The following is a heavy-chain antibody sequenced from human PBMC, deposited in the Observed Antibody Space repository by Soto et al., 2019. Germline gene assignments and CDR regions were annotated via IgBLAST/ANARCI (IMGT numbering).Heavy chain of an antibody. CDR3: AHAYGGTSWPNDAFDV. CDR1: GFSFSADGVG. Sequence: QITLKESGPTLVKPTQTLTLTCIFSGFSFSADGVGVGWIRQPPGKALEWLALIYWDDDTRYSPSLKSRLTITKYTSKNQVVLTMTNMDPVDTATYYCAHAYGGTSWPNDAFDVWGQGTVVTVSS. D-gene: IGHD2-2*01. CDR2: IYWDDDT. J-gene: IGHJ3*01. V-gene: IGHV2-5*02.